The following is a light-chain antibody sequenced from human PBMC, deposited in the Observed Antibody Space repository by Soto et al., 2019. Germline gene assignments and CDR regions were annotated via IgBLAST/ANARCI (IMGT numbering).Light chain of an antibody. CDR2: GAS. J-gene: IGKJ1*01. CDR3: QHYAVSPWT. Sequence: EIVLTQSPGTLSLSPGERATLSCRASQSISSNYLAWYQQKPGQAPRLLIYGASNRATGIPDRFSGSESGTDFTLTISRLEPEDFALYFCQHYAVSPWTFGQGTKVEIK. CDR1: QSISSNY. V-gene: IGKV3-20*01.